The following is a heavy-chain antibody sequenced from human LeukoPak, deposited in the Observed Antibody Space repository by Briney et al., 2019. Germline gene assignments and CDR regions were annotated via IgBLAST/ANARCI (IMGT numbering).Heavy chain of an antibody. J-gene: IGHJ4*02. CDR2: ISSSSSYI. V-gene: IGHV3-21*01. CDR3: ARDRYGDYVVDY. CDR1: GFTFSSYS. D-gene: IGHD4-17*01. Sequence: GGSLRLSCAASGFTFSSYSMNWVRQAPGKGLEWVSSISSSSSYIYYADSVKGRFTISRDNAKNSLSLQMNSLRAEDTAVYYCARDRYGDYVVDYWGQGTLVTVSS.